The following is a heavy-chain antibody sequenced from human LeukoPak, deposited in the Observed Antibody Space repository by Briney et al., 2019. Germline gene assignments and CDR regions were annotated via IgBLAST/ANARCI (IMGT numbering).Heavy chain of an antibody. V-gene: IGHV3-66*01. J-gene: IGHJ4*02. CDR2: IYRGGNT. Sequence: PGGSLRLSCAASGFIVSSNYMSWVRQAPGKGLEWVSVIYRGGNTYHADSVKGRFTISRDNSKNTLYLQMNSLRAEDTAVYYCARVSPPYYYGSGNFDYWGQRTLVTVSS. CDR3: ARVSPPYYYGSGNFDY. CDR1: GFIVSSNY. D-gene: IGHD3-10*01.